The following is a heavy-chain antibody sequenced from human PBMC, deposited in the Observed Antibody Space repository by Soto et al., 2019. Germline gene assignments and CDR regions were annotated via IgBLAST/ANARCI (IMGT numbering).Heavy chain of an antibody. V-gene: IGHV4-4*02. CDR3: ARDSFFSQNGAQRLVRLIDY. J-gene: IGHJ4*02. Sequence: QVQLQESGPGLVKPSGTLSLTCAVSGGSISSSNWWSWVRQPPGKGLEWIGEIYHSGSTNYNPSLNSLVTISVDKSKNQFSLKLSSVTAADTAVYYCARDSFFSQNGAQRLVRLIDYWGQGTLVTVSS. CDR2: IYHSGST. D-gene: IGHD6-13*01. CDR1: GGSISSSNW.